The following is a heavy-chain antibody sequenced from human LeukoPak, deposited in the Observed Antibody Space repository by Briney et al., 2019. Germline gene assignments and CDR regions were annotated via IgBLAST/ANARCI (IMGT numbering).Heavy chain of an antibody. J-gene: IGHJ4*02. Sequence: PGGSLRLSCAASGFTFTSAWMSWVRQAPGKGLEWVGRIKRKTDGGTTDYAAPVKGRFTISRDDSKNTLYLQMNSLKIEDTAVYYCSTYCSTGCYDFDYWGQGTLVTVSS. CDR1: GFTFTSAW. V-gene: IGHV3-15*01. D-gene: IGHD2-2*01. CDR3: STYCSTGCYDFDY. CDR2: IKRKTDGGTT.